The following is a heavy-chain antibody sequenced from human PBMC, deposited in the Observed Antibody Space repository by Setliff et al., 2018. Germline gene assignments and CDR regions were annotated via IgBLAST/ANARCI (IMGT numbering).Heavy chain of an antibody. D-gene: IGHD3-3*01. CDR2: IYTSWST. V-gene: IGHV4-61*05. CDR1: GGSMRSISYY. CDR3: ARMSGFLYLDV. Sequence: PSETLSLTCTVSGGSMRSISYYWGWVRQPPGKGLEWIGHIYTSWSTVYNPSLKSRVTMSVDTSKNQFSLELTSVTAADTAVYYCARMSGFLYLDVWGNGTTVTVSS. J-gene: IGHJ6*03.